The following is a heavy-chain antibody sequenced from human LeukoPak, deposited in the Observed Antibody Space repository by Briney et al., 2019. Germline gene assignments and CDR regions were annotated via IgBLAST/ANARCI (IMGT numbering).Heavy chain of an antibody. CDR1: GFTFSNYE. CDR2: ISSSGSTM. V-gene: IGHV3-48*03. J-gene: IGHJ6*02. CDR3: ARDSGGYGGYYGMDV. Sequence: GGSLRLSCATSGFTFSNYEMNWVRQAPGKGLEWVSYISSSGSTMYYADSLKGRFTISRDNAKNSLYLQMNSLRAEDTAVYYCARDSGGYGGYYGMDVWGQGTTVTVSS. D-gene: IGHD5-12*01.